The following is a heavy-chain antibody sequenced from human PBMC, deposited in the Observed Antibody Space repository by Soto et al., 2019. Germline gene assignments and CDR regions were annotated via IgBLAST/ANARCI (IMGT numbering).Heavy chain of an antibody. CDR3: AKDRDIVVVVAALQH. Sequence: QVQLVESGGGVVQPGRSLRLSCAASGFTFSSYGMHWVRQAPGKGLEWVAVISYDGSNKYYADSVKGRFTISRDNSKNALYVQMNSLRAEDTAVYYCAKDRDIVVVVAALQHWGQGTLVTVSS. D-gene: IGHD2-15*01. V-gene: IGHV3-30*18. CDR1: GFTFSSYG. CDR2: ISYDGSNK. J-gene: IGHJ1*01.